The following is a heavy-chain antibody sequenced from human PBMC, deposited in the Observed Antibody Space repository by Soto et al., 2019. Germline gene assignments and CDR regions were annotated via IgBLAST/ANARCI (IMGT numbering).Heavy chain of an antibody. CDR2: IWYDGSNK. J-gene: IGHJ6*02. Sequence: GGSLRLSCAASGFTFSSYGMHWVRQAPGKGLEWVAVIWYDGSNKYYADSVKGRFTISRDNSKNTLYLQMNSLRAEDTAVYYCARDGPYSRDPQYYYYYYGMDVWGQGTTVTVSS. CDR3: ARDGPYSRDPQYYYYYYGMDV. D-gene: IGHD6-13*01. V-gene: IGHV3-33*01. CDR1: GFTFSSYG.